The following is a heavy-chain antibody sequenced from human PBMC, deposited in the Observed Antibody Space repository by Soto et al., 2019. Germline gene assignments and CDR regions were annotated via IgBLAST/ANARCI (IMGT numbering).Heavy chain of an antibody. D-gene: IGHD1-26*01. V-gene: IGHV3-30*18. CDR2: ISYDGSNK. CDR1: GFTFCSYG. Sequence: PGGSLRLSCAASGFTFCSYGMHWVRQAPGKGLEWVAVISYDGSNKYYADSVKGRFTISRDNSKNTLYLQMNSLRAEYTAVYYCAKEPGIVGATSWFDPWGQGTLLTVSS. CDR3: AKEPGIVGATSWFDP. J-gene: IGHJ5*02.